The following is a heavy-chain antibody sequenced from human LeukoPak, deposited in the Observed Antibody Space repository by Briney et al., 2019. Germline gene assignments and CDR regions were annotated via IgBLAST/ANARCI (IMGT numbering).Heavy chain of an antibody. CDR2: MYYSGST. D-gene: IGHD2-15*01. CDR3: ARLYGSTLYFDY. V-gene: IGHV4-39*01. J-gene: IGHJ4*02. Sequence: PSETLSLTCTVSGGSISSSSYHWGWIRQPPGKGLEWIGNMYYSGSTYHNPSLKSRVTLSVDTSKNQFSLRMSSVSAADTALYYCARLYGSTLYFDYWGQGTLVTVSS. CDR1: GGSISSSSYH.